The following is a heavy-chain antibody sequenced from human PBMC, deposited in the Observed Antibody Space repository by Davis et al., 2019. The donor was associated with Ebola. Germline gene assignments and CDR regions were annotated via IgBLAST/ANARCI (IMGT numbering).Heavy chain of an antibody. CDR3: AREPAAMFFYYYGMDV. CDR2: INAGNGNT. D-gene: IGHD2-2*01. V-gene: IGHV1-3*01. J-gene: IGHJ6*02. CDR1: GYTFTSYA. Sequence: ASVKVSCKASGYTFTSYAMHWVRQAPGQRLEWMGWINAGNGNTKYSQKFQGRVTITRDTSASTAYMELSSLRSEDTAVYYCAREPAAMFFYYYGMDVWGQGTTVTVSS.